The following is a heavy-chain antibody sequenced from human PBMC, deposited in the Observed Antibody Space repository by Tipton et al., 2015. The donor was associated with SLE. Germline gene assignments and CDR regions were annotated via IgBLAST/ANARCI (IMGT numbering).Heavy chain of an antibody. Sequence: TLSLTCNVSGGSLTNYYWSWIRQPAGKGLEWVGRIYTSGSTNYHPSLRSRVTISLDTSKNQFSLKLTSVTATDTAVYYCAREGIAAESWFFDLWGRGTLVTVSS. V-gene: IGHV4-4*07. CDR1: GGSLTNYY. CDR2: IYTSGST. J-gene: IGHJ2*01. CDR3: AREGIAAESWFFDL. D-gene: IGHD6-13*01.